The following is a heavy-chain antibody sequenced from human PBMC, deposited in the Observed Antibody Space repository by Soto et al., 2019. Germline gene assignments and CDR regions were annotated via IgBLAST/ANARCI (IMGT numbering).Heavy chain of an antibody. CDR3: ARSQGSSTSLEIYYYYYYGMDV. V-gene: IGHV1-69*06. D-gene: IGHD2-2*01. Sequence: QVQLVQSGAEVQKPGSSVKVSCKASGGTFSSYAISWVRQAPGQGLEWMGGIIPISDTTNYAQKFQGRVTITADKSTSTAYRELSSLRSEDTAGYYCARSQGSSTSLEIYYYYYYGMDVWGQGTTVTVSS. CDR1: GGTFSSYA. CDR2: IIPISDTT. J-gene: IGHJ6*02.